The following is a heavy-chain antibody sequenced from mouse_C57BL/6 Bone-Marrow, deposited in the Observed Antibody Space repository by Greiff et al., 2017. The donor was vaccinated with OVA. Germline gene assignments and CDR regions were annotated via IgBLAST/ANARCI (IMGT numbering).Heavy chain of an antibody. CDR2: ISDGGSYT. V-gene: IGHV5-4*01. CDR1: GFTFSSYA. J-gene: IGHJ3*01. Sequence: EVHLVESGGGLVKPGGSLKLSCAASGFTFSSYAMSWVRQTPEKRLEWVATISDGGSYTYYPDNVKGRFTISRDNAKNNLYLQMSHLKSEDTAMYYCTYDYDGAWFAYWGQGTLVTVSA. D-gene: IGHD2-4*01. CDR3: TYDYDGAWFAY.